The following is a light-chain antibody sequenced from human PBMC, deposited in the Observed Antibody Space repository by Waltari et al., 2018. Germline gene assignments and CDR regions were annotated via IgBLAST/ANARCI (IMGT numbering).Light chain of an antibody. Sequence: QSALAQSASVSGSPGQSITISCTGTGSDIGYYNFFSWYQQPPGKAPKLLIFDVSRWSSGVSHRFSGSKSGNTASLTISGLQAEDEADYYCSSYTSTNTIIFGGGTKVTVL. J-gene: IGLJ2*01. CDR2: DVS. CDR3: SSYTSTNTII. V-gene: IGLV2-14*03. CDR1: GSDIGYYNF.